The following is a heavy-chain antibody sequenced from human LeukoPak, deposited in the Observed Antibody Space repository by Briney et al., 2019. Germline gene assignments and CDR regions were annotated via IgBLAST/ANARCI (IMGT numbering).Heavy chain of an antibody. Sequence: GGSLRLSCAASGFTFSGYWMAWVRQAPGKGLAWVANIKQDGSEKYYVDSVKGRFTISRDNAKNSLYLLMNSLRAEDTALYFCARDQAAFDIWGQGTMVTVSS. J-gene: IGHJ3*02. V-gene: IGHV3-7*05. CDR2: IKQDGSEK. CDR1: GFTFSGYW. CDR3: ARDQAAFDI.